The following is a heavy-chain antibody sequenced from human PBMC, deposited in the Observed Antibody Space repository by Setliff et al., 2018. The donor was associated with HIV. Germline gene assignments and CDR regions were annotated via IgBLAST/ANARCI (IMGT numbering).Heavy chain of an antibody. CDR2: INHSGST. CDR1: GESFSGYY. V-gene: IGHV4-34*01. CDR3: ARGFSGHYSFTGYMDV. D-gene: IGHD3-22*01. Sequence: SETLSLTCAVYGESFSGYYWNWIRQPPGKGLEWIGEINHSGSTKYNPSLKSRVTISVDTSKNQCSLKLSSVTAADTAVYYCARGFSGHYSFTGYMDVWGKGTTVTVSS. J-gene: IGHJ6*03.